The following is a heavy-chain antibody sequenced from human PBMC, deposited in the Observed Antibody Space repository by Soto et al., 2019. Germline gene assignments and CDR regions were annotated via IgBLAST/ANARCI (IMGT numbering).Heavy chain of an antibody. Sequence: QVQLVESGGGVVQPGRSLRLSCAASGFTFSSYAMHWVRQAPGKGLEWVAVISYDGSNKYYADSVKGRFTISRDNSKNTLYLQMNSLRAEDTAVYYCARTVGATSDYWGQGTLVTVSS. D-gene: IGHD1-26*01. CDR2: ISYDGSNK. V-gene: IGHV3-30-3*01. CDR1: GFTFSSYA. CDR3: ARTVGATSDY. J-gene: IGHJ4*02.